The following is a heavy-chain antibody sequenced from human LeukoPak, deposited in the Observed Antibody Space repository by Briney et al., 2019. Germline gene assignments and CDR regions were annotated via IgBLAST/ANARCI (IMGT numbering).Heavy chain of an antibody. CDR2: INSDGSST. Sequence: PGGSLRLSCAASGFTFSSYWMHWVRQAPGKGLVWVPRINSDGSSTSYADSVKGRFTISRDNAKNTLYLQMNSLRAEDTAVYYCARQGRDGYNEFDGFDYWGQGTLVTVSS. V-gene: IGHV3-74*01. CDR1: GFTFSSYW. D-gene: IGHD5-24*01. J-gene: IGHJ4*02. CDR3: ARQGRDGYNEFDGFDY.